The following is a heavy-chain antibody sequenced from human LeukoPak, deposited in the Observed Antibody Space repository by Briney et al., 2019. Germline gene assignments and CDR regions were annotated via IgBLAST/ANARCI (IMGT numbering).Heavy chain of an antibody. CDR1: GFTFGDYA. D-gene: IGHD3-9*01. CDR2: IRSKAYGGTT. V-gene: IGHV3-49*04. CDR3: TRGGILMPWGFDY. Sequence: GGPLRLSCTASGFTFGDYAMSWVRQAPGKGLEWVGFIRSKAYGGTTEYAASVKGRFTISRDDSKSIAYLQMNSLKTEDTAVYYCTRGGILMPWGFDYWGQGTLVTVSS. J-gene: IGHJ4*02.